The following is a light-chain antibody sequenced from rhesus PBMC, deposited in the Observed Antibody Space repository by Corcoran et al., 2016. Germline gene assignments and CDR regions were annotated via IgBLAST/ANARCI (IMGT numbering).Light chain of an antibody. CDR3: QQGNSIFT. Sequence: EIVLTQSPTSMAVSQGERVTISCTASSSVRTSYLHWYHQKPGFPPRLLVYRISSLASGVPARFRGSGSGTAYTLTISRMEAEDAANYYCQQGNSIFTFGPGTKLDIK. J-gene: IGKJ3*01. CDR1: SSVRTSY. V-gene: IGKV3-35*01. CDR2: RIS.